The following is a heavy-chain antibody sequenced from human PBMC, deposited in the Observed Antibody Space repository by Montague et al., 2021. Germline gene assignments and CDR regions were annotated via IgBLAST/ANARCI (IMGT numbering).Heavy chain of an antibody. CDR1: GGSIRSYY. J-gene: IGHJ5*02. CDR2: IYHSGST. Sequence: SQTLSLTCTISGGSIRSYYWNWIRQPPGKGLEWIGYIYHSGSTNYNPSLKSRVNISLDTSNYQFSLNLRSVTAADTAVYYCARALAARWWFDPWGQRTLVTVSS. CDR3: ARALAARWWFDP. D-gene: IGHD6-6*01. V-gene: IGHV4-59*01.